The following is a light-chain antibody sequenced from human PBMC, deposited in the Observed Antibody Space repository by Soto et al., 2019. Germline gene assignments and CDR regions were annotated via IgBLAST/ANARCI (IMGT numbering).Light chain of an antibody. Sequence: QSALTQPPSASGSPGQSGTISCTGTSSDVGAYKYVSWYQQYPGKAPKLMIYEVSKRPSGVPDRFSGSKSVNTASLTVSGLQGEDEADYYCSSYVGSNILVFGGGTKLTVL. V-gene: IGLV2-8*01. CDR2: EVS. CDR3: SSYVGSNILV. CDR1: SSDVGAYKY. J-gene: IGLJ2*01.